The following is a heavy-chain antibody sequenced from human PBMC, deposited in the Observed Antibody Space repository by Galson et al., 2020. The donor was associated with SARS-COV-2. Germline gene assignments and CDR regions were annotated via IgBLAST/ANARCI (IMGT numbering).Heavy chain of an antibody. V-gene: IGHV4-39*01. CDR2: ISYSGST. CDR1: GGSFSSSDYH. Sequence: SQTLSLTCTVSGGSFSSSDYHWGWIRQPPGKGLEWIGIISYSGSTYYNSSLKSRVTISVDTSNNQFSLRLSSVTAADTAVYYCARQVERSGTYYSSPRFDYWGLGTLVTVSS. CDR3: ARQVERSGTYYSSPRFDY. J-gene: IGHJ4*02. D-gene: IGHD3-10*01.